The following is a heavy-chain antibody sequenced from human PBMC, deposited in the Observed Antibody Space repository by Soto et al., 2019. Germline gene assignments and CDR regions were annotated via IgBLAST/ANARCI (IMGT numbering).Heavy chain of an antibody. Sequence: RGPALTRSCEGSGGSESSYWMGWVRQKPGKGLEWMGIIYPGDSDTRYSPSFQGQVTISADKSISTAYLQWSSLKASDTAMYYCSRATHYYYDSSGYPLNWGQRTLVTVSS. CDR2: IYPGDSDT. J-gene: IGHJ4*02. V-gene: IGHV5-51*01. D-gene: IGHD3-22*01. CDR3: SRATHYYYDSSGYPLN. CDR1: GGSESSYW.